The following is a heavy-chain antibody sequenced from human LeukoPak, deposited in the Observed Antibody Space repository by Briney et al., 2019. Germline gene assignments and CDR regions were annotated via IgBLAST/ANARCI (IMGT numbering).Heavy chain of an antibody. Sequence: SETLSLICTVACSSISMYYCSWIRQPAGKGLECIGLVYTIGRTTYNPSLKSRVPMSVDTSKNQFSLKLSSVTAADTAVYYCARDWGGPGIFGVVTPDYGMDVWGQGNTVPVSS. D-gene: IGHD3-3*01. V-gene: IGHV4-4*07. CDR1: CSSISMYY. CDR2: VYTIGRT. CDR3: ARDWGGPGIFGVVTPDYGMDV. J-gene: IGHJ6*02.